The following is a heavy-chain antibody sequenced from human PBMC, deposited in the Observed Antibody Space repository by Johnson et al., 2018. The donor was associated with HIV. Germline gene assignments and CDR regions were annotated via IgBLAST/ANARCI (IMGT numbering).Heavy chain of an antibody. Sequence: QVQLVESGGGLVQPGRSLRLSCAASGFTFDDYAMHWVRQAPGKGLEWVAVISYDGSNKYYADSVKGRFTISRENAKNSLYLQMNSLRAGDTAVYYCARRADAFDIWGQGTMVTVSS. CDR1: GFTFDDYA. V-gene: IGHV3-30*14. J-gene: IGHJ3*02. CDR2: ISYDGSNK. CDR3: ARRADAFDI.